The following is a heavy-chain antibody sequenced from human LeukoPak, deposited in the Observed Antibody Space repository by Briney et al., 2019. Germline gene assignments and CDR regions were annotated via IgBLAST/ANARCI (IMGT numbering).Heavy chain of an antibody. Sequence: SGTLSLTCAVSGGSISSGGYSWSWIRQPPGKGLEWIGYIYHSGSTYYNPSLKSRVTISVDRSKNQFSLKLSSVTAADTAVYYCARGRYDSSWSRFDYWGQGTLVTVSS. CDR3: ARGRYDSSWSRFDY. CDR1: GGSISSGGYS. D-gene: IGHD6-13*01. J-gene: IGHJ4*02. V-gene: IGHV4-30-2*01. CDR2: IYHSGST.